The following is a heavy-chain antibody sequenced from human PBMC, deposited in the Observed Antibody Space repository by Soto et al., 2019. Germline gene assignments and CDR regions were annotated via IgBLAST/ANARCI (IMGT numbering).Heavy chain of an antibody. CDR3: ASRLLWFGVLLYTPMNLGRNDHPPHFDY. CDR2: ISYDGSNK. J-gene: IGHJ4*02. D-gene: IGHD3-10*01. Sequence: QVQLVESGGGVVQPGRSLRLSCAASGFTFSSYAMHWVRQAPGKGLEWVAVISYDGSNKYYEDSVKGRFTISRDNSKNTLYLQMNRLRAEDTAVYYCASRLLWFGVLLYTPMNLGRNDHPPHFDYWGQGTLVTVSS. V-gene: IGHV3-30-3*01. CDR1: GFTFSSYA.